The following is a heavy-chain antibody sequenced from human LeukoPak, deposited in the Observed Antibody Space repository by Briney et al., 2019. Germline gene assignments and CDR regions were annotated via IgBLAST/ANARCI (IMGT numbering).Heavy chain of an antibody. CDR3: ARRMVRGVSFSSVRLWFDP. J-gene: IGHJ5*02. V-gene: IGHV4-59*05. CDR2: IYYSGST. Sequence: PSETLSLTCTVSGGSIRSYHWSWIRQPPGKGLEWIGSIYYSGSTYYNPSLKSRVTISVDTSKNQFSLKLSSVTAADTAVYYCARRMVRGVSFSSVRLWFDPWGQGTLVTVSS. CDR1: GGSIRSYH. D-gene: IGHD3-10*01.